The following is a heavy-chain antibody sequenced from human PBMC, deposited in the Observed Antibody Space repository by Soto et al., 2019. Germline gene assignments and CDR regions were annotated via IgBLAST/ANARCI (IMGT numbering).Heavy chain of an antibody. CDR2: ISGSGGST. J-gene: IGHJ4*02. D-gene: IGHD3-16*01. CDR3: ANSSGEHEHFDC. V-gene: IGHV3-23*01. CDR1: GFTFSSYA. Sequence: EVQLLESGGGLVQPGGSLRLSCAASGFTFSSYAMSWVRQAPGKGLEWVSAISGSGGSTYYADSVKGRFTISRDNSKNTLYMQMNSLRAEDTTVYYYANSSGEHEHFDCWGQGNLVTVSS.